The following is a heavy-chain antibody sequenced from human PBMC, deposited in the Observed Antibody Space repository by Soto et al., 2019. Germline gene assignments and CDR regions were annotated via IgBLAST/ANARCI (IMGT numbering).Heavy chain of an antibody. V-gene: IGHV1-46*03. CDR2: INPSGGYT. D-gene: IGHD6-25*01. J-gene: IGHJ4*02. CDR1: GYTFSNYF. CDR3: VRDRSMAATDY. Sequence: QVQLVQSGAEVKKPGASMKVSCKASGYTFSNYFMHWVRQAPGQGLEWMGMINPSGGYTIYAKKVESRVNMTREMSTSTVYLELSSLRSEDTAVYYCVRDRSMAATDYWGQGTLVTVSP.